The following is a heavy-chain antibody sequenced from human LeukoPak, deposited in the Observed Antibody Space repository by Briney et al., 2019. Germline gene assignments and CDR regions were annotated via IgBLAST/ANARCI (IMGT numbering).Heavy chain of an antibody. CDR2: IIPIFGTA. J-gene: IGHJ2*01. CDR3: ARCHSSGKPWYFDL. D-gene: IGHD6-19*01. CDR1: GGTFSSYA. V-gene: IGHV1-69*05. Sequence: GASVKVSCKASGGTFSSYAISWVRQAPGQGLEWMGGIIPIFGTANYAQKFQGRVTITTDESTSTAYMELSSLRSEDTAVYYCARCHSSGKPWYFDLWGRGTLVTVSS.